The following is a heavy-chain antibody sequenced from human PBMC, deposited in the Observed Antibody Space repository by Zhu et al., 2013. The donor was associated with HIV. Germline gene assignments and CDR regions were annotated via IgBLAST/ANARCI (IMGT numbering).Heavy chain of an antibody. D-gene: IGHD3-22*01. J-gene: IGHJ3*02. CDR3: ARENNDSSGYYYGHDAFDI. CDR1: GGTFSSYA. CDR2: IIPIFGTA. V-gene: IGHV1-69*01. Sequence: QVQLVQSGAEVKKPGSSVKVSCKASGGTFSSYAISWVRQAPGQGLEWMGGIIPIFGTANYAQKFQGRVTITADESTSTAYMELSSLRSEDTAVYYCARENNDSSGYYYGHDAFDIWGQGTMVTVSS.